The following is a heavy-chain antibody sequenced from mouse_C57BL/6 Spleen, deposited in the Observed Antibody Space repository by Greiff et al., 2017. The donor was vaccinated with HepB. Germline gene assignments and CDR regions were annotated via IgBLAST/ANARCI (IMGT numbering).Heavy chain of an antibody. Sequence: EVQLVESGGDLVKPGGSLKLSCAASGFTFSSYGMSWVRQTPDKRLEWVATISSGGSYTYYPDSVKGRFTISRDNAKNTQYLKMSSLKSEDTAMYYCARHEDYGSSYSYFDYWGQGTTLTVSS. CDR1: GFTFSSYG. V-gene: IGHV5-6*01. J-gene: IGHJ2*01. CDR3: ARHEDYGSSYSYFDY. D-gene: IGHD1-1*01. CDR2: ISSGGSYT.